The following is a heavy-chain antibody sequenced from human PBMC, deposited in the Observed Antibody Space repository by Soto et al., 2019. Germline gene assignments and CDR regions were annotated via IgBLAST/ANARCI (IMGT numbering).Heavy chain of an antibody. J-gene: IGHJ6*03. V-gene: IGHV4-34*01. CDR2: INDRVNI. Sequence: QVQLQQWGAGLLKPSETLSLTCAVYGGSFSGYQWTWIRQTPGKGLEWIGEINDRVNINYNPSLKSRVTILVDTAKNKISLKLSSVTAADTAVDYCASGLILWFGELSRRGGYYYYMDVWGKGTTVTVSS. CDR3: ASGLILWFGELSRRGGYYYYMDV. CDR1: GGSFSGYQ. D-gene: IGHD3-10*01.